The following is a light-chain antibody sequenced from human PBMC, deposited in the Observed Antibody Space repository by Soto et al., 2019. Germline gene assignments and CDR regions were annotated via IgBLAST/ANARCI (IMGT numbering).Light chain of an antibody. V-gene: IGLV2-14*03. CDR3: SSYTSSSTLWV. CDR1: SSDVGGYNY. J-gene: IGLJ3*02. Sequence: QSALTQPASVSGSPGQSITISCTGSSSDVGGYNYVSWYQHHQGKAPKVMIYDVSNRPSGVSNRFSGSKSGNTASRTISGLQAEDEADYYCSSYTSSSTLWVFGGGTQLTVL. CDR2: DVS.